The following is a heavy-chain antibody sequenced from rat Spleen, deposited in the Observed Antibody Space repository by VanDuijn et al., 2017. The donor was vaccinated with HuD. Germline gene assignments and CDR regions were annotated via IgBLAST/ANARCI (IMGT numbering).Heavy chain of an antibody. CDR3: FNPGIYAMDA. CDR2: ITNSGGST. D-gene: IGHD1-4*01. J-gene: IGHJ4*01. CDR1: GFSLISYT. V-gene: IGHV5-31*01. Sequence: VQLKESGPGLVQPSQTLSLTCTVSGFSLISYTVSWVRQAPGKGLEWVASITNSGGSTYYPDSVKGRFTISRDNAKSTLYLQMNSLRSEDTATYYCFNPGIYAMDAWGQGTSVTVSS.